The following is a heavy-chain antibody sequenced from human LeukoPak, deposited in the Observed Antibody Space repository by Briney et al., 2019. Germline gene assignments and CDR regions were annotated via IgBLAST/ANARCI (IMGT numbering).Heavy chain of an antibody. CDR2: IIPIFGTA. V-gene: IGHV1-69*13. CDR1: GGTFSSYA. J-gene: IGHJ4*02. Sequence: ASVKVSCKASGGTFSSYAISWVRQAPGQGLEWMGGIIPIFGTANYAQKFQGRVTITADESTSTAYMELSSLRSEDTAVYYCAREGVEMGSGRYGDYWGQGTLVTVSS. D-gene: IGHD6-19*01. CDR3: AREGVEMGSGRYGDY.